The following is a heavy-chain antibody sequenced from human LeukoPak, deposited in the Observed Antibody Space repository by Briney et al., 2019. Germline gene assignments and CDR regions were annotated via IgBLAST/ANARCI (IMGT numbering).Heavy chain of an antibody. J-gene: IGHJ4*02. Sequence: NPSQTLSLTCTVSGGSISSDGYYWSWIRQHPGKGLELIGYIYYSGSTNYNPSLKSRVTMSVDTSKNQFSLKLSSVTAADTAVYYCARDRRSRWLAKQIDYWGQGTLVTVSS. CDR3: ARDRRSRWLAKQIDY. CDR1: GGSISSDGYY. D-gene: IGHD6-19*01. CDR2: IYYSGST. V-gene: IGHV4-31*03.